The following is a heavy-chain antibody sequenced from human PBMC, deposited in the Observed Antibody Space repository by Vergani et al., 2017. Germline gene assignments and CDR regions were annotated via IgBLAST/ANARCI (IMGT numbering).Heavy chain of an antibody. D-gene: IGHD1-26*01. V-gene: IGHV3-53*04. CDR3: ARDLSRAWYFDL. CDR2: IYSGGST. J-gene: IGHJ2*01. Sequence: EVQLVESGGGLVKPGGSLRLSCAASGFTFSSYSMNWVRQAPGKGLEWVSVIYSGGSTYYADSVKGRFTISRHNSKNTLYLQMNSLRAEDTAVYYCARDLSRAWYFDLWGRGTLVTVSS. CDR1: GFTFSSYS.